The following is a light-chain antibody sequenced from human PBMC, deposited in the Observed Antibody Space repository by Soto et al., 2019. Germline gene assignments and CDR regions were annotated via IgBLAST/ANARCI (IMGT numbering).Light chain of an antibody. Sequence: VMTQSPGTLSVSLGERATLSCRASQSVSIHLAWYQQKPGQAPRLLIYDTSTRATGIPARFSGSGSGTEFTLTISRLEPEDFAVYYCQQYGSSVGGTFGGGTRLEIK. CDR1: QSVSIH. CDR2: DTS. CDR3: QQYGSSVGGT. V-gene: IGKV3-20*01. J-gene: IGKJ5*01.